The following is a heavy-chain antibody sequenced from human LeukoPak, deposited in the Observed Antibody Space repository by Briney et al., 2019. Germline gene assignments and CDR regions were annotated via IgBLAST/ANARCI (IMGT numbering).Heavy chain of an antibody. CDR3: ARLGPGAFFDY. V-gene: IGHV4-61*02. CDR1: GGSISSGSYY. J-gene: IGHJ4*02. CDR2: MYTSGST. Sequence: SETLSLTCTVYGGSISSGSYYWSWIRQPAGKGLEWIGRMYTSGSTNYNPSLKSRVTISVDTSKNQFSLKLSSVTAADTAVYYCARLGPGAFFDYWGQGTLVTVSS. D-gene: IGHD3-10*01.